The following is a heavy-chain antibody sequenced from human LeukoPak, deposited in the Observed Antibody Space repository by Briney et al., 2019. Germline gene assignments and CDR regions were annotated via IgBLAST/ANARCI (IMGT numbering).Heavy chain of an antibody. CDR2: IYTSGST. Sequence: SQTLSLTCTVSGGSISSGSYYWSWIRQPAGKGLEWIGRIYTSGSTYYNPSLKSRVTISVDTSKNQFSLKLSSVTAADTAVYYCARHGTYYYDSSGYFHFDYWGQGTLVTVSS. J-gene: IGHJ4*02. CDR1: GGSISSGSYY. V-gene: IGHV4-61*02. D-gene: IGHD3-22*01. CDR3: ARHGTYYYDSSGYFHFDY.